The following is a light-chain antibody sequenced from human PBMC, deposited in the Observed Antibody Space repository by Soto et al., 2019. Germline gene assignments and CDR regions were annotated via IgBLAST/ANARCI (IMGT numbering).Light chain of an antibody. CDR3: AAWDDSLSGWV. J-gene: IGLJ3*02. CDR1: DSNIGSNF. V-gene: IGLV1-47*01. CDR2: RND. Sequence: QAVVSQPPSASATPGQRVTISCSGSDSNIGSNFVYWYQQLAGTAPKLLVFRNDQRPSGVPDRISGSKSGTSASLAISGLRSEDEADYHCAAWDDSLSGWVFGGGTKVTVL.